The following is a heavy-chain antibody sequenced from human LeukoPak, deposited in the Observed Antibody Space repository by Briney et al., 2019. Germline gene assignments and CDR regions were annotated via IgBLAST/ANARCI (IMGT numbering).Heavy chain of an antibody. V-gene: IGHV3-48*03. CDR1: GFTFSSYE. CDR2: ISSSGSTI. J-gene: IGHJ4*02. Sequence: GGSLRLSCAASGFTFSSYEMNWVRQAPGKVLEWVSYISSSGSTIYYADSVKGRFTMSRDNSKNTLYLQMNSLRAEDTAVYYCAKNGDSERWLQPKFVTHWGQGTLVTVSS. D-gene: IGHD5-24*01. CDR3: AKNGDSERWLQPKFVTH.